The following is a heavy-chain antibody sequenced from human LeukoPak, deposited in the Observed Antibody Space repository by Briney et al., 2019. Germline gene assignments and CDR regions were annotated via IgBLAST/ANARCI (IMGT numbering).Heavy chain of an antibody. CDR2: MNPNSGNT. Sequence: ASVKVSCKASGYTFTSYDINWVRQAPGQGLEWMGWMNPNSGNTGYAQKFQGRVTMTRNTSISTAYMELSSLRSEDTAVYYCASAELALLGTRNLRARVVWFDPWGQGTLVTVSS. J-gene: IGHJ5*02. CDR1: GYTFTSYD. V-gene: IGHV1-8*01. CDR3: ASAELALLGTRNLRARVVWFDP. D-gene: IGHD3-3*01.